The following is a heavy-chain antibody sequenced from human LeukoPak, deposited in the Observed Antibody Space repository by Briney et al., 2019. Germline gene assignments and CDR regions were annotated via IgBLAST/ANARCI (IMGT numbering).Heavy chain of an antibody. CDR2: INHSGST. J-gene: IGHJ4*02. D-gene: IGHD3-22*01. Sequence: SETLPLTCAVYGGSFSGYYWSWIRQPPGKGLEWIGEINHSGSTNYSPSLKSRVTISVDKSKNQFSLKLSSVTAADTAVYYCARVSYYDSSGNRGAFDYWGQGTLVTVSS. CDR3: ARVSYYDSSGNRGAFDY. V-gene: IGHV4-34*01. CDR1: GGSFSGYY.